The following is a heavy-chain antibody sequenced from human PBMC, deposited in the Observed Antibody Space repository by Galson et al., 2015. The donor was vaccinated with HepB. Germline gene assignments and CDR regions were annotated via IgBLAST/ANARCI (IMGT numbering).Heavy chain of an antibody. CDR3: ARDGNYDFWSGYPNWFDP. CDR2: VYISGST. Sequence: SETLSLTCTVSGGSMSSYYWSWIRQPAGKGLEWIGRVYISGSTNYNPSLKSRVTVSVDTSRNQFSLKLSSVTAADTAVYYCARDGNYDFWSGYPNWFDPWGQGTLVTVSS. CDR1: GGSMSSYY. D-gene: IGHD3-3*01. V-gene: IGHV4-4*07. J-gene: IGHJ5*02.